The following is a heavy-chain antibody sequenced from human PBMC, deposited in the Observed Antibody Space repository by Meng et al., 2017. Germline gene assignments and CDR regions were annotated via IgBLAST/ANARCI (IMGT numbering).Heavy chain of an antibody. Sequence: GGSLRLSCAASGFTVSSNYMSWVRQAPGKGLEWVSVIDSGGSTYYADSVKDRFTISRDNSKNTLYLQMDSLRAEETAVYYSSSHTPRDDAFDIWGQGTMVTVSS. J-gene: IGHJ3*02. V-gene: IGHV3-66*02. CDR3: SSHTPRDDAFDI. CDR1: GFTVSSNY. CDR2: IDSGGST. D-gene: IGHD2-2*02.